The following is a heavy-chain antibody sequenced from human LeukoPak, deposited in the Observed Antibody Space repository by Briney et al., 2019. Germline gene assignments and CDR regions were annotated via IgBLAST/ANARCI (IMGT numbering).Heavy chain of an antibody. CDR2: ISGSGGTT. Sequence: GGSLRLSCAASGFIFSSYAMSWVRQAPGKGLEWVSAISGSGGTTYYADSVKGRFTISRDNSKNTLYLQMNSLRAEDTAVYYRAKGSPQGVVVVATTLYFDYWGQGALVTVSS. CDR3: AKGSPQGVVVVATTLYFDY. D-gene: IGHD2-15*01. V-gene: IGHV3-23*01. CDR1: GFIFSSYA. J-gene: IGHJ4*02.